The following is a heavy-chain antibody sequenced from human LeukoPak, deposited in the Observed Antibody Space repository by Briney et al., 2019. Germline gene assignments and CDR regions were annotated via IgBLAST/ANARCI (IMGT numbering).Heavy chain of an antibody. D-gene: IGHD3-3*01. J-gene: IGHJ4*02. CDR1: GFTFSSYS. Sequence: GGSLRLSCVASGFTFSSYSLNWVRQAPGKRLEWVSYISTTSSTIYYADSVKGRFTISRDNAKNSLYLQMNSLRAEDTAVYYCARDPKGTIFGVVPYYFDYWGQGTLVTVSS. V-gene: IGHV3-48*01. CDR3: ARDPKGTIFGVVPYYFDY. CDR2: ISTTSSTI.